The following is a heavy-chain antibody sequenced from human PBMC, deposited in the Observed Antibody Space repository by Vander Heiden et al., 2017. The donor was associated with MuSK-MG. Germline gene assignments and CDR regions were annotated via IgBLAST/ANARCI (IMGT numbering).Heavy chain of an antibody. Sequence: EVQLVESGGGLVQPGGSLRLSCAASGFTFSAHYLDWVRQAPGKGLGWVGRIRNKADSHTTEYAASVKGRFTITRDDSKNSLYLQMNRLKTEDTAVYYCTRGYRGMDVWGKGTTVTVSS. CDR3: TRGYRGMDV. D-gene: IGHD6-13*01. CDR2: IRNKADSHTT. V-gene: IGHV3-72*01. CDR1: GFTFSAHY. J-gene: IGHJ6*04.